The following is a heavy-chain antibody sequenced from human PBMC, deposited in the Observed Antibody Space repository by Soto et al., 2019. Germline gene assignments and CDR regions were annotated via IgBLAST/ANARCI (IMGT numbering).Heavy chain of an antibody. CDR1: GFTFSDYA. D-gene: IGHD6-19*01. V-gene: IGHV3-30*18. J-gene: IGHJ4*02. CDR3: AKGGRQWMVTSDFNY. CDR2: VFHDGRNT. Sequence: VQLVESGGGVVQPGRSLRLSCAASGFTFSDYAMHWVRQAPGKGLEWVEVVFHDGRNTHYADSVKGRFTISRDSSKKTVSQEMNSLRAEDTDVYYCAKGGRQWMVTSDFNYWGQGALVTVSS.